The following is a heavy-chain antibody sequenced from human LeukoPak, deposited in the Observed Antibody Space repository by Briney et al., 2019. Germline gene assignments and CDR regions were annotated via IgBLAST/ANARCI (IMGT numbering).Heavy chain of an antibody. CDR1: GGSINTYY. Sequence: SETLPLTCTVSGGSINTYYWSWMRQPPGKGLEWIGYIHYSGSTNYNPSLKSRVTISVDTSKSQFSLKLSSVTAADAAVYYCAGGGQWLVFDQWGQGTLVTVSS. J-gene: IGHJ4*02. D-gene: IGHD6-19*01. V-gene: IGHV4-59*01. CDR3: AGGGQWLVFDQ. CDR2: IHYSGST.